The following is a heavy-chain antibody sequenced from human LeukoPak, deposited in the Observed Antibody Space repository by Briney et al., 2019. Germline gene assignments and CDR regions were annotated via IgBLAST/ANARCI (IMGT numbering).Heavy chain of an antibody. D-gene: IGHD4-17*01. J-gene: IGHJ5*02. CDR2: ISSSSSTI. CDR3: ARGLGGDGWFDP. CDR1: GFTFSSYS. Sequence: GGSLRLSCAASGFTFSSYSMNWVRQAPGKGLEWVSYISSSSSTIYYADSVKGRFTISRDNAKNSLYLRMNSLRAEDTAVYYCARGLGGDGWFDPWGQGALVTVSS. V-gene: IGHV3-48*04.